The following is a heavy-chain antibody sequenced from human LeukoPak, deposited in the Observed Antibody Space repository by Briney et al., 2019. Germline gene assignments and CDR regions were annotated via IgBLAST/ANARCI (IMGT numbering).Heavy chain of an antibody. V-gene: IGHV1-69*04. Sequence: GASVKVSCKASGGTFSSYAISWLRQAPGQGLEWMGRIIPILGIANYAQKFQGRVTITADKSTSTAYMELSSLRSEDTAVYYCARGNYYDSSGYLSYWGQGTLVTVSS. CDR3: ARGNYYDSSGYLSY. J-gene: IGHJ4*02. D-gene: IGHD3-22*01. CDR2: IIPILGIA. CDR1: GGTFSSYA.